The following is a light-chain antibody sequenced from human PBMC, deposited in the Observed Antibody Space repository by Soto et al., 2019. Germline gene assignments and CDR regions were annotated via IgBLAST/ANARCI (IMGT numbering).Light chain of an antibody. Sequence: QSVLTQPASVSASPGQSITIACIGTYHDVAAYKHVSWYQQHPGKAPKLIIYEASNRPSGISNRFSGSKSGNTASLTISGLQADDEADYYCSSYTRSSTLIIFGSGTKLTVL. CDR1: YHDVAAYKH. V-gene: IGLV2-14*01. J-gene: IGLJ2*01. CDR3: SSYTRSSTLII. CDR2: EAS.